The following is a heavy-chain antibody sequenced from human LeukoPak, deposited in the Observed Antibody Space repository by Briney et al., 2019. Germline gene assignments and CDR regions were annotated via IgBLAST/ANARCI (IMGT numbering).Heavy chain of an antibody. CDR2: ISSSSSTI. V-gene: IGHV3-48*02. CDR3: ARVRGSYSADY. Sequence: PGGALRLSCAASGFTFRVYIMNCVREAPGEGREWVSYISSSSSTIYYADSVKGRFTISKDNAQNSLYLQMNSLRDADTAVYYCARVRGSYSADYSGQGTLVTVSS. J-gene: IGHJ4*02. D-gene: IGHD1-26*01. CDR1: GFTFRVYI.